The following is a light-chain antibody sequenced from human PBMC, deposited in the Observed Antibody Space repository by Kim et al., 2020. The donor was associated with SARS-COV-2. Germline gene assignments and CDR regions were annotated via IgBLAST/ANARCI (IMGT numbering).Light chain of an antibody. Sequence: AIQLTQSPSSLSASVGDRVTITCRASQGISSGLAWYQQKPGKAAKLLIYDTSSLESGVPSRFSGSGSGTDFTLTISSLQPEDFATYYCQQFNSYPLTFGGGTKVDIK. CDR1: QGISSG. CDR3: QQFNSYPLT. CDR2: DTS. J-gene: IGKJ4*01. V-gene: IGKV1-13*02.